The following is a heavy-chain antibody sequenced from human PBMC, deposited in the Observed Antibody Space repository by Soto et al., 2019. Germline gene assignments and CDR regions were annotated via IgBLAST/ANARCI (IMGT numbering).Heavy chain of an antibody. CDR3: ARLGGSYISF. Sequence: VESLKISCKGSGYSFTNYWIGWVRQMPGKGLEWMGIIYPDDSDTRYSPSFQGQVTISADKFINTAYLQWSSLRASDTAIYYCARLGGSYISFWGPGTLVTVSS. D-gene: IGHD1-26*01. CDR1: GYSFTNYW. J-gene: IGHJ4*02. V-gene: IGHV5-51*01. CDR2: IYPDDSDT.